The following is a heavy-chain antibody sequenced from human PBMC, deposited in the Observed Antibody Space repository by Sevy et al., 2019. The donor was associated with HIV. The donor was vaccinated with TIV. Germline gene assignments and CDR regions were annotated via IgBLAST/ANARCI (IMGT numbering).Heavy chain of an antibody. V-gene: IGHV3-23*01. D-gene: IGHD2-2*02. Sequence: GGSLRLSCAASGFTFNSYAMTWVRVAPGKGLEWVSIISGSGGGTHYADSVKGRFAISRDNSKNTLYLQMNSLRAEGTAVYYCAKAVLPAARPYYYYGMDVWGQGTTVTVSS. CDR1: GFTFNSYA. CDR2: ISGSGGGT. CDR3: AKAVLPAARPYYYYGMDV. J-gene: IGHJ6*02.